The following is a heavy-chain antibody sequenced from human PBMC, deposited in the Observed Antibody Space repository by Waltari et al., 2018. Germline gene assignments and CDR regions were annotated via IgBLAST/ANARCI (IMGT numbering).Heavy chain of an antibody. CDR2: ISSRADYI. D-gene: IGHD5-18*01. V-gene: IGHV3-21*01. CDR1: EFTFSAYT. J-gene: IGHJ2*01. Sequence: EAQLVESGGGLVKPGGSLRLSCAASEFTFSAYTMNWVRQTPGKGLEWVSSISSRADYIHSADSVQGRFIISRDNAKNSLFLQMSSLRAEDTAVYYCARGDPFDTRPDLGWYIDLWGRGTLVTVSS. CDR3: ARGDPFDTRPDLGWYIDL.